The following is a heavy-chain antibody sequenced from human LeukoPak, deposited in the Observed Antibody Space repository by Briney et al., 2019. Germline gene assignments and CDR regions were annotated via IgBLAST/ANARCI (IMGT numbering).Heavy chain of an antibody. D-gene: IGHD2-8*01. Sequence: GGSLRLSCAASGFTVTSNYMTWVRQPPGKGLEWVGRIKSKTDGGTTDYAAPVKGRFTISRDDSKNTLYLQMNSLKTEDTAVYYCSTDRMYFDSFDYWGQGTLVTVSS. CDR3: STDRMYFDSFDY. CDR1: GFTVTSNY. V-gene: IGHV3-15*01. CDR2: IKSKTDGGTT. J-gene: IGHJ4*02.